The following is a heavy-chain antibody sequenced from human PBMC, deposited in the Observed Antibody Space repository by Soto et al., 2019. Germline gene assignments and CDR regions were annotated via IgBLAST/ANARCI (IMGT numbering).Heavy chain of an antibody. Sequence: TLSLTCSVSGGSVRTGSYHGSWIRQPPGKGLEWIGFIPNNGSPDYNPSLKSRVVVSIDRSKNQFSLKVNSVTAADTAVYFCARIGWGGDSWGQGTLVTDSS. D-gene: IGHD7-27*01. CDR2: IPNNGSP. J-gene: IGHJ4*02. CDR1: GGSVRTGSYH. V-gene: IGHV4-61*01. CDR3: ARIGWGGDS.